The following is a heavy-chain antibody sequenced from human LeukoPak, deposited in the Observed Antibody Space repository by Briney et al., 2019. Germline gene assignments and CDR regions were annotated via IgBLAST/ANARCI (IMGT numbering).Heavy chain of an antibody. D-gene: IGHD6-13*01. CDR3: ARGSSSSWYLMGDWFDP. J-gene: IGHJ5*02. CDR2: IYHSGST. Sequence: SETLSLTCTVSGGSISSYYWSWIRQPPGKGLEWIGYIYHSGSTYYNPSLKSRVTISVDRSKNQFSLKLSSVTAADTAVYYCARGSSSSWYLMGDWFDPWGQGTLVTVSS. CDR1: GGSISSYY. V-gene: IGHV4-59*12.